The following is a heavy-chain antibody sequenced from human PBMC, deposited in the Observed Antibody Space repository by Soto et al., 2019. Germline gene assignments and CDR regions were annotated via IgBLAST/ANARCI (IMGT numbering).Heavy chain of an antibody. CDR2: ISTYNGNT. J-gene: IGHJ4*02. D-gene: IGHD3-22*01. CDR1: GYTFITYG. Sequence: QVQLVQSGAEVNKPGASVKVSCKASGYTFITYGVSWVRQAPGQGLDWLGWISTYNGNTRYAERLQGRVTMTTDTTTNTAYMELRNLRSDDTAVYYWARGPTDYYDNSANYFLDYWGQGTLVTVSS. V-gene: IGHV1-18*01. CDR3: ARGPTDYYDNSANYFLDY.